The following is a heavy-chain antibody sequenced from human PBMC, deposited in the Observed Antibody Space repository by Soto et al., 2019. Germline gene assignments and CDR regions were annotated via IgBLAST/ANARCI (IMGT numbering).Heavy chain of an antibody. V-gene: IGHV3-23*01. CDR1: KFTFSTYA. Sequence: GGSLRLSCAASKFTFSTYAMTWVRQAPGKGLEWVSDISGSGDNTYYADSVKGRFTISRDNSKSTLYLQMNSLTAEDTAIYYCVRGGGGGLFDPWGQGTMVTVSS. D-gene: IGHD2-15*01. J-gene: IGHJ5*02. CDR3: VRGGGGGLFDP. CDR2: ISGSGDNT.